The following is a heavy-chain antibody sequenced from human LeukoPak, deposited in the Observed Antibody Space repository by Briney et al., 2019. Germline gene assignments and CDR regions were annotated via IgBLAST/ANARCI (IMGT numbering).Heavy chain of an antibody. CDR3: AKDRGSYVLDS. J-gene: IGHJ4*02. Sequence: GGSLRLSCVASGFIFSTHGMHWVRQAPGKGLEWVAFISFGGAIEDYVDSVKGRFTISRDNSKDMLYLQMDSRRAVDTAVYYCAKDRGSYVLDSWGQGSLVIVSA. CDR2: ISFGGAIE. CDR1: GFIFSTHG. D-gene: IGHD1-26*01. V-gene: IGHV3-30*18.